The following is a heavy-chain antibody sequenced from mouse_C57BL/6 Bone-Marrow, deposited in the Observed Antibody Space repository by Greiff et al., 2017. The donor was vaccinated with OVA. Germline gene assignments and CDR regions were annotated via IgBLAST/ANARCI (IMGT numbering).Heavy chain of an antibody. J-gene: IGHJ1*03. V-gene: IGHV3-8*01. CDR2: ISYSGST. CDR1: GYSITSDY. CDR3: ARFNFPGYFEV. Sequence: EVQLKESGPGLAKPSQTLSLSCSATGYSITSDYWNWIRQFPGNKLEYMGYISYSGSTYYNPSLKSRISITRDTSKNQYYLQLNSVTTEDTATYYCARFNFPGYFEVWGTGATVTVSS.